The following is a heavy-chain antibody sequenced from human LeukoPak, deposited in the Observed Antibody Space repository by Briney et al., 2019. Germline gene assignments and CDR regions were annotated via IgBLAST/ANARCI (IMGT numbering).Heavy chain of an antibody. Sequence: PSETLSLTCAVYGGSFSDYYWNWIRQPPGKGLEWIGEINQSGSTNYNPSLKSRVTLSVDTSNNQFSLKLSSVTAADTAVYYCATSKILPAYYNNWFDPWGQGTLVIVSS. CDR1: GGSFSDYY. J-gene: IGHJ5*02. V-gene: IGHV4-34*01. CDR3: ATSKILPAYYNNWFDP. CDR2: INQSGST. D-gene: IGHD3-9*01.